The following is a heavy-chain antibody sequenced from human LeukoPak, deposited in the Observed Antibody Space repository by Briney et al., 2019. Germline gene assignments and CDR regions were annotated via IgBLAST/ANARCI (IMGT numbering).Heavy chain of an antibody. Sequence: GGSLRLSCAASGFTFSGFAMNWVRQAPGMGLEWISYISTVGTTKYYADSVKGRFTISRDNSKNTLYLQMNSLRAEDTAVYYCARVAVAGTSRYYFDYWGQGTLVTVSS. CDR2: ISTVGTTK. V-gene: IGHV3-48*03. D-gene: IGHD6-19*01. CDR3: ARVAVAGTSRYYFDY. J-gene: IGHJ4*02. CDR1: GFTFSGFA.